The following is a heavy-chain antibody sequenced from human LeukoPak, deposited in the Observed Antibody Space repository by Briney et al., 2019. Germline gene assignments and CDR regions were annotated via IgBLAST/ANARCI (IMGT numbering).Heavy chain of an antibody. CDR1: GYTFTNYD. J-gene: IGHJ4*02. D-gene: IGHD6-6*01. Sequence: ASVKVSCKASGYTFTNYDINWVRQATGQGLEWMGWMKSDSGNTGYAQKFQGRVTMTRNTSISTAYMELSSLRSEDTAVYYCARGHIAALGDHHDYWGQGTLVTVSS. CDR3: ARGHIAALGDHHDY. CDR2: MKSDSGNT. V-gene: IGHV1-8*01.